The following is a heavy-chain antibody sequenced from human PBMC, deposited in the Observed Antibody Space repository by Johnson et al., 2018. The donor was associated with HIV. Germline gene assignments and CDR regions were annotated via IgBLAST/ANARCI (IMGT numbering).Heavy chain of an antibody. Sequence: QVQLVESGGGVVQPGRSLRIYCAVSEFSFSNYAMHWVRLAPGKGLQWVAVISYDGSNKYYADSVKGRFTISRDNSKNTLYLEMNSLRAEDTAVYYCASGAYYDFWSGLAHAFDIWGQGTMVTVSS. CDR3: ASGAYYDFWSGLAHAFDI. J-gene: IGHJ3*02. V-gene: IGHV3-30*04. CDR1: EFSFSNYA. CDR2: ISYDGSNK. D-gene: IGHD3-3*01.